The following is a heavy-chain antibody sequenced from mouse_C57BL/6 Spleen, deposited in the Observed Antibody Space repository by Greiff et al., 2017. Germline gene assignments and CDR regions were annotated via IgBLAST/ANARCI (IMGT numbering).Heavy chain of an antibody. V-gene: IGHV1-53*01. J-gene: IGHJ3*01. CDR1: GYTFTSYW. D-gene: IGHD2-2*01. CDR3: ASVRGYGAWFAY. Sequence: VQLQQSGTELVKPGASVKLSCKASGYTFTSYWMHWVKQRPGQGLEWIGNINPSNGGTNYNEKFKSKATLTLDKSSSTAYMQLISLTSEDAAVYYCASVRGYGAWFAYWGQGTLVTVSA. CDR2: INPSNGGT.